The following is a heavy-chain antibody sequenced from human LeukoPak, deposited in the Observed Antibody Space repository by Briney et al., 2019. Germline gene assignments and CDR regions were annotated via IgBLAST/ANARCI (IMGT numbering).Heavy chain of an antibody. D-gene: IGHD2-15*01. CDR3: ATGVGWPLGRD. CDR2: IWNDGSMK. Sequence: GRSLRLSYAASGFTFSTHGMHWVRQAPGKGLEWVAVIWNDGSMKYYADSVKGRFTISRDNSKNTLYLQMNSLSPDDTAVYYCATGVGWPLGRDWGQGALVTVSS. V-gene: IGHV3-33*01. CDR1: GFTFSTHG. J-gene: IGHJ4*02.